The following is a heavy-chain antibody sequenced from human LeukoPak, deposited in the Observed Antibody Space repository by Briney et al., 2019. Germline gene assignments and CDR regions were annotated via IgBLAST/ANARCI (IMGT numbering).Heavy chain of an antibody. CDR1: GGSFSGYY. CDR2: INHSGST. V-gene: IGHV4-34*01. J-gene: IGHJ6*03. CDR3: ARVPSQLVGGFYYYEYRDV. D-gene: IGHD6-13*01. Sequence: PSETLSLTCAVYGGSFSGYYWSWIRQPPGKGLEWIGDINHSGSTNYNPSLKSRVTISVDTSKNQFSLKLSSVTAADTAVYYCARVPSQLVGGFYYYEYRDVWGKGTTVTVSS.